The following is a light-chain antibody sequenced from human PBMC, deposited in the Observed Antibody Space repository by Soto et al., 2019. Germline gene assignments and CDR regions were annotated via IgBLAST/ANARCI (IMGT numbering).Light chain of an antibody. CDR1: HTISSSY. CDR2: AIS. J-gene: IGKJ1*01. CDR3: QQYDNLPRT. Sequence: EIVLTQSPGTLSLSPGERATLSCRASHTISSSYLAWYQQKPGQAPRLLMYAISSRATGIPDRFSGSGSGTDSTLTITRLEPEDFAVYYCQQYDNLPRTFGQGTKVDIK. V-gene: IGKV3-20*01.